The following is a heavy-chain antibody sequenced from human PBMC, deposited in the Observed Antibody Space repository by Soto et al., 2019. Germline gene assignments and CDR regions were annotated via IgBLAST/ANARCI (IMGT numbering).Heavy chain of an antibody. CDR1: DFTVSSNY. V-gene: IGHV3-53*01. Sequence: EVQLVESGGDLIQAGGSLRLSCAASDFTVSSNYMTWVRQAPGKGLECVSAIFRDGKTSYADSVKGRFTISRDNSKNTVCLQMDSLRAEDTAVYYCATSLFWPGYFDLWGRGTLVTVSS. D-gene: IGHD2-21*01. CDR2: IFRDGKT. CDR3: ATSLFWPGYFDL. J-gene: IGHJ2*01.